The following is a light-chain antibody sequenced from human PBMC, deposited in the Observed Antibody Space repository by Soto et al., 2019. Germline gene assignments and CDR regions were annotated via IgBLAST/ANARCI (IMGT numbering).Light chain of an antibody. CDR3: SSYGGSNNLV. V-gene: IGLV2-8*01. J-gene: IGLJ3*02. CDR2: EVL. CDR1: SSDVGGYNC. Sequence: QSALTQPPSASGSPGQSVTISCTGSSSDVGGYNCVSWYQQHPGKAPRLMIYEVLYRPSGVPDRFSGSKSGNTASLTVSGLQAEDEADYYCSSYGGSNNLVFGGGTQLTVL.